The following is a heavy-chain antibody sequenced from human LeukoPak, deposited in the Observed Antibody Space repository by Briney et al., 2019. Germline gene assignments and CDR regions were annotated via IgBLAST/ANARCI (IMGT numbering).Heavy chain of an antibody. CDR1: GFSLGSYS. CDR3: TRTSRGYCSGGSCYAPYYYYGMDV. V-gene: IGHV3-48*01. J-gene: IGHJ6*02. Sequence: PGGSLRLSCAASGFSLGSYSMNWVRQAPGKGLEWLSYITGSSSAMKYADSVKGRFTISRDNAKNSLYLQMNSLRAEDTAVYYCTRTSRGYCSGGSCYAPYYYYGMDVWGQGTTVTVSS. D-gene: IGHD2-15*01. CDR2: ITGSSSAM.